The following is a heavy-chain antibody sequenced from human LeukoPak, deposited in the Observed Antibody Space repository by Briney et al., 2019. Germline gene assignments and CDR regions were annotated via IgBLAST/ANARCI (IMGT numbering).Heavy chain of an antibody. V-gene: IGHV3-74*01. CDR3: SSTSWTHAFDI. D-gene: IGHD2-2*01. CDR2: INSDGSST. J-gene: IGHJ3*02. CDR1: GFTFSSYW. Sequence: PGGSLRLSCAASGFTFSSYWMHWVRQAPGKGLVWVSRINSDGSSTSYADSVKGRFTISRDNAKNTLYLQMNSLRAEDTAVYYASSTSWTHAFDIWGQGTMVTVSS.